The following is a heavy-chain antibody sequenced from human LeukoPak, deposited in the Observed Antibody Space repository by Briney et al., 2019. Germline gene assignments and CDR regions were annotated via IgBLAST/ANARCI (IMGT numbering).Heavy chain of an antibody. D-gene: IGHD3-16*01. CDR3: ARETSQKGAHYMDV. J-gene: IGHJ6*03. CDR1: GASITSYY. V-gene: IGHV4-59*01. CDR2: IYHTGNI. Sequence: SETLSLTCTVSGASITSYYWTWIRQPPGKGLEWIGYIYHTGNIKYNPSLNSRVTISIDTSKNQFSLKLSSVTAADTAVYYCARETSQKGAHYMDVWGKGTTVTISS.